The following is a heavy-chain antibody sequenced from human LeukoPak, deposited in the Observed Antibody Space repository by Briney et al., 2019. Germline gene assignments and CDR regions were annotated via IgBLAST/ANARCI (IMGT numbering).Heavy chain of an antibody. J-gene: IGHJ4*02. V-gene: IGHV3-21*04. Sequence: PGGSLRLSCAASGFTFSSYSMHWVRQAPGKGLEWVSFISTSSSYIYYVDSVKGRFTISRDNSKNTLYLQMNSLRAEDTAVYYCARRAGAYSHPYDYWGQGTLVTVSS. D-gene: IGHD4/OR15-4a*01. CDR2: ISTSSSYI. CDR1: GFTFSSYS. CDR3: ARRAGAYSHPYDY.